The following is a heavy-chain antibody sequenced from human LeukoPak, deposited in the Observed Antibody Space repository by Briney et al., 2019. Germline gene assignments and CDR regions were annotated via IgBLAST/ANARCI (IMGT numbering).Heavy chain of an antibody. J-gene: IGHJ6*02. D-gene: IGHD3-10*01. CDR1: GFTFSSYS. CDR3: ARDLLYYYGPSGV. V-gene: IGHV3-48*01. Sequence: GGSLRLSCAASGFTFSSYSMNWVRQAPGKGLEWVSYISSSSSTIYYADSVKGRFTISRDNAKNSLYLQMNSLRAEDTAVYYCARDLLYYYGPSGVWGQGTTVTVSS. CDR2: ISSSSSTI.